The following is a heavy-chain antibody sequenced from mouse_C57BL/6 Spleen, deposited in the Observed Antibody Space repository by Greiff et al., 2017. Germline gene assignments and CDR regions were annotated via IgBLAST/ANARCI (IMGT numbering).Heavy chain of an antibody. CDR2: ISSGSSTI. CDR1: GFTFSDYG. V-gene: IGHV5-17*01. J-gene: IGHJ1*03. D-gene: IGHD1-1*01. CDR3: ARRFYYGSSYDWYFDV. Sequence: EVKLMASGGGLVKPGGSLKLSCAASGFTFSDYGMHWVRQAPETGLEWVAYISSGSSTIYYADTVKGRFTISRDNAKNTLFLQMTSLRSEDTAMYYCARRFYYGSSYDWYFDVWGTGTTVTVSS.